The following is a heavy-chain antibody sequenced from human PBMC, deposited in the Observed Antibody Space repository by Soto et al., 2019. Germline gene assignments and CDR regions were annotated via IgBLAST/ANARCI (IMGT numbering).Heavy chain of an antibody. CDR3: ASLRFLEWLSDLGTLDV. J-gene: IGHJ6*02. V-gene: IGHV1-8*01. CDR2: MNPNSGNT. Sequence: ASVQVSCKASGYTFTSYDINWVRQATGQGLEWMGWMNPNSGNTGYAQKFQGRVTMTRNTSISTAYMELSTLRSEDTAVYYCASLRFLEWLSDLGTLDVWGQGTTVTVSS. D-gene: IGHD3-3*01. CDR1: GYTFTSYD.